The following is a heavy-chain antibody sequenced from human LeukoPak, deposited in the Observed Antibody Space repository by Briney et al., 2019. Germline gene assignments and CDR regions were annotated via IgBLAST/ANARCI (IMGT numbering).Heavy chain of an antibody. V-gene: IGHV4-59*01. D-gene: IGHD3-22*01. J-gene: IGHJ4*02. CDR2: IYYSGST. Sequence: KSSETLSLTCTVSGGSISSYYWSWIRQPPGKGLEWIGYIYYSGSTNYNPSLKSRVTISVDTSKNQFSLKLSSVTAADTAVYYCARSRHYDSSGYSIFFDYWGQGTLVTVSS. CDR1: GGSISSYY. CDR3: ARSRHYDSSGYSIFFDY.